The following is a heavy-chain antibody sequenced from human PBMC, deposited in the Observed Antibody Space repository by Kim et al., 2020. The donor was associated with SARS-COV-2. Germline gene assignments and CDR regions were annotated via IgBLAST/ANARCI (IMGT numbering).Heavy chain of an antibody. CDR1: GGSFSGYY. Sequence: SETLSLTCAVYGGSFSGYYWSWIRQPPGKGLEWIGEINHSGSTNYNPSLKSRVTISVDTSKNQFSLKLSSVTAADTAVYYCARDVPGVPADTSSAFDIWG. CDR3: ARDVPGVPADTSSAFDI. J-gene: IGHJ3*02. D-gene: IGHD2-2*01. CDR2: INHSGST. V-gene: IGHV4-34*01.